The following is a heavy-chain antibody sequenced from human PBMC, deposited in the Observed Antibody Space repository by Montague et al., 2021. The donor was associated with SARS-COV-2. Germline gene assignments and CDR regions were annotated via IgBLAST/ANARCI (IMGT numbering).Heavy chain of an antibody. CDR3: ARIRSDQPLLYLGVWDYYFDF. V-gene: IGHV2-26*01. Sequence: PALVKPTQTLTLTCTVSGFSLNNRLGVTWIRQPPGKALEWLAHIFLNGEQSVTTSLKARVTVSRDTSKNQVVLSMTNVDPADTATYYCARIRSDQPLLYLGVWDYYFDFWGQGILVSVSS. J-gene: IGHJ4*02. CDR1: GFSLNNRLG. D-gene: IGHD3-16*02. CDR2: IFLNGEQ.